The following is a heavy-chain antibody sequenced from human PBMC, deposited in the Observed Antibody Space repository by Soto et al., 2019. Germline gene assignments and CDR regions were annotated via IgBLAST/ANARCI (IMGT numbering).Heavy chain of an antibody. V-gene: IGHV4-39*01. CDR1: GGSISSSSYY. CDR2: IYYSGST. J-gene: IGHJ6*02. CDR3: ARSDYGGKSELYYYGMDV. D-gene: IGHD4-17*01. Sequence: PSETLSLTCTVSGGSISSSSYYWGWIRQPPGKGLEWIGSIYYSGSTYYNPSLKSRVTISVDTSKNQFSLKLSSVTAADTAVYYCARSDYGGKSELYYYGMDVWGQGTTVTVYS.